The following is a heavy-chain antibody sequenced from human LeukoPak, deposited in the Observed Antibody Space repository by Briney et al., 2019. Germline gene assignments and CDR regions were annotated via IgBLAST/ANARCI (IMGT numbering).Heavy chain of an antibody. CDR2: INHSGST. D-gene: IGHD3-3*02. CDR3: ARGDPISP. V-gene: IGHV4-34*01. J-gene: IGHJ5*02. CDR1: GGSFSGYY. Sequence: SETLSLTCAVYGGSFSGYYWSWIRQPPGKGLEWIGEINHSGSTNYNPSLKSRVTISVDTSKNQFSLKLSSVTAADTAVYYCARGDPISPWGQGTLVTVSS.